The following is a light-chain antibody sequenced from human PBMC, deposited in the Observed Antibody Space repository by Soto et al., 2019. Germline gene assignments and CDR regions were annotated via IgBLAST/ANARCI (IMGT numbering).Light chain of an antibody. Sequence: NFMLTQPHSVSESPGKTVTISCTGSSGSIASNYVQWYQQRPGSAPTTVIYEDNQRPSGVPDRFPGSIDSSSNSASLTISGLKTEDEADYYCQSYDSSNYVFGTGTKVTVL. V-gene: IGLV6-57*02. J-gene: IGLJ1*01. CDR1: SGSIASNY. CDR3: QSYDSSNYV. CDR2: EDN.